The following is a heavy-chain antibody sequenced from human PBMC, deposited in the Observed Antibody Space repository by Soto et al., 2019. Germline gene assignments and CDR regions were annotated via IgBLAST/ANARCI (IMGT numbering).Heavy chain of an antibody. D-gene: IGHD6-25*01. CDR2: SYTSGST. CDR1: GGSISSYY. CDR3: ARDTIAAGSNWFDP. V-gene: IGHV4-4*07. Sequence: QVQLQDSGPVLVKPSETLSLTCTVSGGSISSYYWSWIRQPAGKGLEWIGRSYTSGSTNYNPSLKSRVTMSVETSKNQCALKLSSVTDADTAVYYCARDTIAAGSNWFDPWGRGTLVTVSS. J-gene: IGHJ5*02.